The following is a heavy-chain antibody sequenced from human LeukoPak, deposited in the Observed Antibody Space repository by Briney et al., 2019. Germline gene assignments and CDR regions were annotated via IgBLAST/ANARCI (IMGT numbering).Heavy chain of an antibody. CDR1: GFTFSSYG. J-gene: IGHJ4*02. CDR3: ARDVGGYAFDY. V-gene: IGHV3-30*03. CDR2: MSYDGSHK. D-gene: IGHD5-12*01. Sequence: GGSLRLSCAASGFTFSSYGMHWVRQAPGKGLEWVAVMSYDGSHKFHADSVKGRFTISRDNSKNTLYLQMNSLRAEDTAIYFCARDVGGYAFDYWGQGTLVTVSS.